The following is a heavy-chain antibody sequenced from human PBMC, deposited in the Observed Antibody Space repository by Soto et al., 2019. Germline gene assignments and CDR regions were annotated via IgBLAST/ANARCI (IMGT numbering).Heavy chain of an antibody. CDR2: IYWDDDK. Sequence: QITLKESGPTLVRPTQTLTLTCTFSGFSLSTTGVGVGWIRQPPGKALEWLALIYWDDDKRYSPSLKSRLTITKDTSKNEVILTMTNMDPVDTATYYCAQRRRDYVLGRERVNYFDPWGQGTLVTVSS. J-gene: IGHJ5*02. V-gene: IGHV2-5*02. CDR3: AQRRRDYVLGRERVNYFDP. CDR1: GFSLSTTGVG. D-gene: IGHD3-16*01.